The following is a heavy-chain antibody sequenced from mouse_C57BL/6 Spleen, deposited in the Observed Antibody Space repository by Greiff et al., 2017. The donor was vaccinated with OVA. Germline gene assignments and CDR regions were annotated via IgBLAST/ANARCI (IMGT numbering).Heavy chain of an antibody. CDR3: ARTGC. CDR2: ISRGSSTI. CDR1: GFTFSDYG. J-gene: IGHJ3*01. V-gene: IGHV5-17*01. Sequence: EVLLVESGGGLVKPGASLKLSCAASGFTFSDYGMHWVRQAPEKGLEWVAYISRGSSTIYYADTVKGRFTISRDNAKNTLFLQMTSLRSEDTAMYYCARTGCWGQGALVTVSA.